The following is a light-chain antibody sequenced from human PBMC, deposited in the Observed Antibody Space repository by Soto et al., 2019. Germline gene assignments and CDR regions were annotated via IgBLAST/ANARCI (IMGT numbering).Light chain of an antibody. CDR3: QQYHTWPIT. CDR1: QSVGSD. CDR2: GAS. J-gene: IGKJ4*01. V-gene: IGKV3-15*01. Sequence: EKVMTQSPATLSVSPGESATFSCRASQSVGSDLAWYQQKPGQAPRLLIYGASTRATDIPARFSAYGSGTEFTLTINSLQSEDCAIYYCQQYHTWPITFGGGTKVDIK.